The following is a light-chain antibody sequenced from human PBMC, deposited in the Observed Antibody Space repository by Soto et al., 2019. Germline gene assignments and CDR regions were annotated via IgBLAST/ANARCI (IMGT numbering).Light chain of an antibody. Sequence: DIVMTQSPDSLAVSLGERATINCKSSQSVLYSSKNKNYLAWYQQKAGQPPKLLIYWASTRESGVPDRFSGSGSGTDFTLTISSLQAEDVAVYYCQQYYNSPVTFGQGTKVEIK. CDR3: QQYYNSPVT. J-gene: IGKJ1*01. CDR2: WAS. CDR1: QSVLYSSKNKNY. V-gene: IGKV4-1*01.